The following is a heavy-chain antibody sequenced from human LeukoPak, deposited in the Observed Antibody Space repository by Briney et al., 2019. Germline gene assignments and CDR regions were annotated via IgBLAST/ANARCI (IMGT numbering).Heavy chain of an antibody. Sequence: GGSLRLSCAASGFTFSSNWMHWVRQAPGKGLVWVSRINSDGGSTTYADSVKGRFTISRDNAKDTLYLQMNSLRAEDTAVYHCARGPGGILGWFDPWGQGTLVTVSS. CDR3: ARGPGGILGWFDP. CDR2: INSDGGST. CDR1: GFTFSSNW. J-gene: IGHJ5*02. D-gene: IGHD3-16*01. V-gene: IGHV3-74*01.